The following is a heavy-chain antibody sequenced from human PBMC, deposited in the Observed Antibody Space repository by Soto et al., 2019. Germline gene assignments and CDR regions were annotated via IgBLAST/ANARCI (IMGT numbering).Heavy chain of an antibody. Sequence: SETLSLTCTVSGGSISSGGYYWSWIRQHPGKGLEWIGYIYYSGSTYYKPSLKSRVTISVDTSKNQFSLKLSSVTAADTTVYYCARDRVVVRADKKNNWFDPWGQGTLVTVSS. CDR1: GGSISSGGYY. D-gene: IGHD2-2*01. V-gene: IGHV4-31*03. CDR3: ARDRVVVRADKKNNWFDP. J-gene: IGHJ5*02. CDR2: IYYSGST.